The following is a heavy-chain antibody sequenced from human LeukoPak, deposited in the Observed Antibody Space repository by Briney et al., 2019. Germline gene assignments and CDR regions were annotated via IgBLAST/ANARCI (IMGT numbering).Heavy chain of an antibody. CDR2: IYYTGLT. V-gene: IGHV4-39*01. Sequence: PSETLSLTCAVSGGSISSSTYHWGWIRQAPGKGLEWIGTIYYTGLTYYSPSLSSRVTISLDTSRNQFSLKLTSVTAADTAVYFCARHPTTPDYWGQGTLVTVSS. J-gene: IGHJ4*02. D-gene: IGHD1-14*01. CDR1: GGSISSSTYH. CDR3: ARHPTTPDY.